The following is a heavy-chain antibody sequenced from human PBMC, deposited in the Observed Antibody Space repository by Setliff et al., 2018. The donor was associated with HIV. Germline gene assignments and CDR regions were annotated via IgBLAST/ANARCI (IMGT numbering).Heavy chain of an antibody. J-gene: IGHJ4*02. V-gene: IGHV3-23*03. CDR3: AKGFSRIVAVISDY. CDR2: IYSDGSST. CDR1: GFTFSTYA. Sequence: GESLKISCVASGFTFSTYAMSWVRQVPGKGLEWVSVIYSDGSSTYYADSVKGRFTTSRDNSKNTLYLQMNSLRAEDTAIYYCAKGFSRIVAVISDYWGLGTLVTVSS. D-gene: IGHD3-22*01.